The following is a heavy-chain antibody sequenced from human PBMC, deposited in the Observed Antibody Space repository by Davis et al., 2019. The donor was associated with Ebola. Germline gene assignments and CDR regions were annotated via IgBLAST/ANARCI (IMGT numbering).Heavy chain of an antibody. D-gene: IGHD3-10*01. CDR1: GFTFSSYS. CDR3: AREDPKRMVQGVTSYY. V-gene: IGHV3-21*04. J-gene: IGHJ4*02. Sequence: PGGSLRLSCAASGFTFSSYSMNWVRQAPGKGLEWVSSISSSSSYIYYADSVKGRFTISRDNAKNSLYLQMNSLRAEDTAVYYCAREDPKRMVQGVTSYYWGQGTLVTVSS. CDR2: ISSSSSYI.